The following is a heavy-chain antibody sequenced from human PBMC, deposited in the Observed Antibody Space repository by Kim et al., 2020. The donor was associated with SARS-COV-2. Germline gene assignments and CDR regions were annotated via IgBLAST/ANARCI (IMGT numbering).Heavy chain of an antibody. CDR1: GDSFSSNNW. D-gene: IGHD6-13*01. V-gene: IGHV4-4*02. Sequence: SETLSLTCAVSGDSFSSNNWWSWVRQPPGKGLEWIGEISHSGNVNYNPSIKSRVTILLDRSKNEFSLELRSVTAADTAVYFCAREYSNSSSSPFDSWGQG. CDR3: AREYSNSSSSPFDS. J-gene: IGHJ4*02. CDR2: ISHSGNV.